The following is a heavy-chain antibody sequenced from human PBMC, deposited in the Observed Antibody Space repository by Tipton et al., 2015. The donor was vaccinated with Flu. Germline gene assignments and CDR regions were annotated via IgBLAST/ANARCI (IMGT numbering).Heavy chain of an antibody. V-gene: IGHV4-59*11. Sequence: LRLSCTISAGSISSHYWSWIRQPPGKGLEWIGYIYYSGSIGYNPSLKSRVTISVDTSKNQFSLKLSSVTAADTAVYYCAREWGDAFDIWGQGTMVTVSS. D-gene: IGHD3-16*01. CDR2: IYYSGSI. CDR1: AGSISSHY. CDR3: AREWGDAFDI. J-gene: IGHJ3*02.